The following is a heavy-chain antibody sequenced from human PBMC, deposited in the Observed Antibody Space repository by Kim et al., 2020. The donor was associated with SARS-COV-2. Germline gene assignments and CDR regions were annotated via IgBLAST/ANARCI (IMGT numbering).Heavy chain of an antibody. CDR1: GFTVNTYA. Sequence: GGSLRLSCAASGFTVNTYAMSWVRQAPGKGLEWVSDIRRSDGGTFYADSVKGRFTISRDNSKNTLYLQMSSLRAEDTALYYCARERGGGTNAFDIWGQGT. J-gene: IGHJ3*02. CDR2: IRRSDGGT. CDR3: ARERGGGTNAFDI. V-gene: IGHV3-23*01. D-gene: IGHD3-10*01.